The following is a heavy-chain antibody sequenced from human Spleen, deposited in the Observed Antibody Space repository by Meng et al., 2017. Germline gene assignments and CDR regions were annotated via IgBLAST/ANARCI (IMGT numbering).Heavy chain of an antibody. CDR2: NNTNTGNP. V-gene: IGHV7-4-1*02. Sequence: ASVKVSCKPSGYNFPDYYIHWVRRAPGQGREWMGWNNTNTGNPTYAQGFTGRFVFSMDTSVSTAYLQISSLKAEDTAVYYCARDHGMMAAAGWGFDPWGQGTLVTVSS. J-gene: IGHJ5*02. CDR3: ARDHGMMAAAGWGFDP. D-gene: IGHD6-13*01. CDR1: GYNFPDYY.